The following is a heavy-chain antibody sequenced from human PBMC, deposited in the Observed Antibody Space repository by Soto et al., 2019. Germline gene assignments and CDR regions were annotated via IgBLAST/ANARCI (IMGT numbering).Heavy chain of an antibody. J-gene: IGHJ5*02. Sequence: PSETLSLTCAVSGGSISSSNWWSWVRQPPGKGLEWIGEIYHSGSTNYNPSLKSRVTISVDKPKNQFSLKLSSVTAADTAVYYCARDPAEGATAGNNWFDPWGQGTLVTVSS. CDR1: GGSISSSNW. V-gene: IGHV4-4*02. D-gene: IGHD1-26*01. CDR2: IYHSGST. CDR3: ARDPAEGATAGNNWFDP.